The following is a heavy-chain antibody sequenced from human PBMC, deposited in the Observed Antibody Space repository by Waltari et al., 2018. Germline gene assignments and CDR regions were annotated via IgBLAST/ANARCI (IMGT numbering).Heavy chain of an antibody. V-gene: IGHV1-69*05. Sequence: QVQLVQSGAEVKKPGSSVKVSCKASGGTFSSYAISWVRQAPGQGLGWMGGLISIVGTANDGQQVQGGVTITTDESTSTAYMELSSLRSEDTAVYYCGRSVVATIGGVDYQYNGMDVWGQGTTVTVSS. CDR3: GRSVVATIGGVDYQYNGMDV. D-gene: IGHD3-16*01. CDR2: LISIVGTA. CDR1: GGTFSSYA. J-gene: IGHJ6*02.